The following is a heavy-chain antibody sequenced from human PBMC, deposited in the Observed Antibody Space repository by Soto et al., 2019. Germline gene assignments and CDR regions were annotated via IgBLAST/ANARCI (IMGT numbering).Heavy chain of an antibody. CDR3: ARGVYYYDSSGYSD. CDR2: IWYDGSNK. V-gene: IGHV3-33*01. D-gene: IGHD3-22*01. CDR1: GFTFSSYG. J-gene: IGHJ3*01. Sequence: PGGSLRLSCAASGFTFSSYGMHWVRQSPGKGLEWVAVIWYDGSNKYYADSVKGRFTISRDNSKNTLYLQMNSLRAEDTAVYYCARGVYYYDSSGYSDWGQGTMVTVSS.